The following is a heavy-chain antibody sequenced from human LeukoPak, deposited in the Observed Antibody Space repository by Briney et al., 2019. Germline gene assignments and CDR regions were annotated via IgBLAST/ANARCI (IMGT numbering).Heavy chain of an antibody. Sequence: SETPSLTCAVYGGSFSGYYWSWIRQPPGKGLEWIGEINHSGSTNYNPSLKSRVTISVDTSKNQFSLKLSSVTAADTAVYYCARSWYSAFDIWGQGTMVTVSS. J-gene: IGHJ3*02. V-gene: IGHV4-34*01. CDR3: ARSWYSAFDI. D-gene: IGHD6-13*01. CDR1: GGSFSGYY. CDR2: INHSGST.